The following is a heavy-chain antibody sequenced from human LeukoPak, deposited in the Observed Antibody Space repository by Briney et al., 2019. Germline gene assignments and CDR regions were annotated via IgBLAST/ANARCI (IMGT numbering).Heavy chain of an antibody. Sequence: SETLSLTRAVSGGSISSDGYSWSWIRQPPGKGLEWIGYMYYSGSTYYNPSLKSRVTISVETSKNQFSLKLNSVTAADTAVYYCARQYIDILTGYHRGELYWYFDLWGRGTLVTVSS. CDR2: MYYSGST. CDR1: GGSISSDGYS. V-gene: IGHV4-30-4*07. D-gene: IGHD3-9*01. J-gene: IGHJ2*01. CDR3: ARQYIDILTGYHRGELYWYFDL.